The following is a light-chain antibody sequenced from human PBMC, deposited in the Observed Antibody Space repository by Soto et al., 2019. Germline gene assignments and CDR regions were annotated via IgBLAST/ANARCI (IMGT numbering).Light chain of an antibody. CDR1: QSVTARY. J-gene: IGKJ2*01. CDR2: GAS. Sequence: EIVVAQSPGTLSLSPGDTATLSCTASQSVTARYVAWYQQKPGQTPRLLIFGASHRVTGIPDRFSGSGSGTDFTLTISRLEPEDFAVYYCQQYGGLPTFGRGTKLEIK. V-gene: IGKV3-20*01. CDR3: QQYGGLPT.